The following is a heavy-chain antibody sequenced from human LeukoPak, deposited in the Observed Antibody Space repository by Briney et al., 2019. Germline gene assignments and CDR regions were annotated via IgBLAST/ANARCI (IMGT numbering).Heavy chain of an antibody. CDR2: IYHSGSA. CDR1: GYSISSGYY. J-gene: IGHJ3*02. Sequence: SETLSLTCTVSGYSISSGYYWGWIRQPPGKGLEWIGSIYHSGSAYYNPSLKSRVTISVDTSKNQFSLKLSSVTAADTAVYYCARIYGGNSGGAFDIWGQGTMVTVSS. D-gene: IGHD4-23*01. V-gene: IGHV4-38-2*02. CDR3: ARIYGGNSGGAFDI.